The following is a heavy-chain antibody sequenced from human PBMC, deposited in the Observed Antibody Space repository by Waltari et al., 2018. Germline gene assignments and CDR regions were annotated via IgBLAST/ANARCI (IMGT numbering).Heavy chain of an antibody. V-gene: IGHV1-2*02. J-gene: IGHJ6*03. CDR1: GYTFTGYS. D-gene: IGHD6-6*01. CDR3: ARVSRGSSSFDYYYMDV. CDR2: INPNSGGT. Sequence: QVQLVQSGAEVKKPGASVTVSCKASGYTFTGYSMHWVRQAPGQGLEWMGWINPNSGGTNYAEKVQGRVTMTRDTAISTAYMELSRLRSDDTAVYYCARVSRGSSSFDYYYMDVWGKGTTVTISS.